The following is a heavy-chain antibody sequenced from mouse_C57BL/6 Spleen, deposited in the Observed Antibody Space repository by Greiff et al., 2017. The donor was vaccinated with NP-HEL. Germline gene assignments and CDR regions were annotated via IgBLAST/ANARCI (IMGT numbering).Heavy chain of an antibody. CDR2: IHPNSGST. CDR1: GYTFTSYW. Sequence: QVHVKQPGAELVKPGASVKLSCKASGYTFTSYWMHWVKQRPGQGLEWIGMIHPNSGSTNYNEKFKSKATLTVDKSSSTAYMQLSSLTSEDSAVYYCASLLTGAMDYWGQGTSVTVSS. J-gene: IGHJ4*01. CDR3: ASLLTGAMDY. V-gene: IGHV1-64*01. D-gene: IGHD2-10*01.